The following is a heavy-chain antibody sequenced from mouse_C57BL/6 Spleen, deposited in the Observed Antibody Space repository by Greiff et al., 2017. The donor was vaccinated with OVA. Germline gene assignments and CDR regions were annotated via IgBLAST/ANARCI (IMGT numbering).Heavy chain of an antibody. D-gene: IGHD2-3*01. Sequence: QVQLQQSGAELVKPGASVKISCKASGYAFSSYWMNWVKQRPGKGLEWIGQIYPGDGDTNYNGKFKGKATLTADKSSSTAYMQLSSLTSEDSAVYFCARSGDGYYYCDYWGQGTTLTVSS. CDR2: IYPGDGDT. CDR3: ARSGDGYYYCDY. CDR1: GYAFSSYW. V-gene: IGHV1-80*01. J-gene: IGHJ2*01.